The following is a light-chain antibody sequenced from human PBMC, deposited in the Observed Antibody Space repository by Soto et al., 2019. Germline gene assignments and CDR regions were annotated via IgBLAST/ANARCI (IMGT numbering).Light chain of an antibody. CDR3: QQFNAYPLT. CDR2: GAS. J-gene: IGKJ4*01. CDR1: QGISDY. Sequence: DIQLTQSPSFLSASVGDRVTISCRASQGISDYLAWYQQKPGKAPKLLIYGASTLQSGVPSRFSGSAARTEFTLTISSRQPEDFATYFCQQFNAYPLTFGGGTKLEIK. V-gene: IGKV1-9*01.